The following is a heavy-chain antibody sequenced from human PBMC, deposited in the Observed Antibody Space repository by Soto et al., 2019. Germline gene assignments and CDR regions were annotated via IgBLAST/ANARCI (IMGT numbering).Heavy chain of an antibody. CDR1: GLNFDDFA. D-gene: IGHD3-3*01. CDR3: AKGRYDFWSPYYFDS. J-gene: IGHJ4*02. V-gene: IGHV3-9*01. Sequence: EVQLVESGGRLVQPGGSLRLSCVGTGLNFDDFAMHWVRQAPGKGLEWVSGITWNSRVLAYADSVKGRFTISRDHARNSLYLQMDSLRDEDTALYYCAKGRYDFWSPYYFDSWGQGTLVTVSS. CDR2: ITWNSRVL.